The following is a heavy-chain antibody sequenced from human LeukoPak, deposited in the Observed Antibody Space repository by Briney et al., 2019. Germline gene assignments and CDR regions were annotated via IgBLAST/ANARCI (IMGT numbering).Heavy chain of an antibody. CDR1: IDSFTNYY. D-gene: IGHD1-1*01. Sequence: SETLSLTCAVYIDSFTNYYWSWIRQPAGKGLEWIGRIYTSGSTNYNPSLKSRVTISVDTSKNQFSLKLSSVTAADTAVYYCARDRYGAFDIWGQGTMVTVSS. J-gene: IGHJ3*02. CDR3: ARDRYGAFDI. CDR2: IYTSGST. V-gene: IGHV4-4*07.